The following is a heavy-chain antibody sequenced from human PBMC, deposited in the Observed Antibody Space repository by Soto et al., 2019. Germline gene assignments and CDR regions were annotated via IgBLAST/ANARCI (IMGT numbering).Heavy chain of an antibody. V-gene: IGHV3-11*01. CDR2: ISSSGSTI. CDR3: ARDLVAYGDYSGLGY. J-gene: IGHJ4*02. CDR1: GFTFSDYY. D-gene: IGHD4-17*01. Sequence: PGRSLRLSCAASGFTFSDYYMSWIRQAPGKGLEWVSYISSSGSTIYYADSVKGRFTISRDNAKNSLYLQMNSLRAEDTAVYYCARDLVAYGDYSGLGYWGQGTLVTVSS.